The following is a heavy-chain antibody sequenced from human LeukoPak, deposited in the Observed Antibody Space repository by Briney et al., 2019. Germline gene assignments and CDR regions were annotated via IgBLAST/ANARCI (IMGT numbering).Heavy chain of an antibody. Sequence: GGSLRLSCAASGFTFSNYWISWVRQAPGKGLEWVANIKQDGSEKYYVDSVKGRFTISRDNGKNSLYLQMNSLRAEDAAVYYCARERYCSSTSCYADFDIWGQGTMVTVSS. J-gene: IGHJ3*02. CDR1: GFTFSNYW. CDR2: IKQDGSEK. V-gene: IGHV3-7*01. CDR3: ARERYCSSTSCYADFDI. D-gene: IGHD2-2*01.